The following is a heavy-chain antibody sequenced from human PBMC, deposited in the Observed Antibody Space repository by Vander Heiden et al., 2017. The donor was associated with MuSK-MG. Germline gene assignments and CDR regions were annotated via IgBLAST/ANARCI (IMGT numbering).Heavy chain of an antibody. J-gene: IGHJ5*02. V-gene: IGHV4-59*01. D-gene: IGHD3-10*01. CDR1: GGSISSYY. Sequence: QVQLQESGPGLVKPSETLSLTCTVSGGSISSYYWRWIRQPPGKGLEWIGYIYYSGSTNYNPSLKSRVTISVDTSKNQFSLKLSSVTAADTAVYYCARVDQRVTMVRGVILPPFHPWFDPWGQGTLVTVSS. CDR2: IYYSGST. CDR3: ARVDQRVTMVRGVILPPFHPWFDP.